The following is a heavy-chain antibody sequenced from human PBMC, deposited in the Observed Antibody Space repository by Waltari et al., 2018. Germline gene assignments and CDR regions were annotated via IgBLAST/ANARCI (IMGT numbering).Heavy chain of an antibody. V-gene: IGHV1-69*12. Sequence: QVQLVQSGAEVKKPGSSVKVSCRASGGPFGRFALRWVRQAPGQGLEWMGGIIPIFGTPNYAQRFQGRLTITADERTSTVFMELTSLTSDDTAIYFCARREIGGPLDPWGQGTLVTVSS. D-gene: IGHD1-1*01. CDR1: GGPFGRFA. J-gene: IGHJ5*02. CDR2: IIPIFGTP. CDR3: ARREIGGPLDP.